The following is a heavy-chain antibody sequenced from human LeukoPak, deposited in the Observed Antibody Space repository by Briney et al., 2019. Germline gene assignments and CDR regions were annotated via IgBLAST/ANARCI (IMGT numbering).Heavy chain of an antibody. D-gene: IGHD3-10*01. Sequence: GASVKVSCKASGYTFTGYYLHWVRQAPGQGLEWMGWINANTGGTNYAQKFQGKFTMTRDTSITTVYMELSRLAFDDTAVYYCAREKEILWFGELLGGAFDIWGQGTMVTVSS. CDR3: AREKEILWFGELLGGAFDI. CDR2: INANTGGT. V-gene: IGHV1-2*02. CDR1: GYTFTGYY. J-gene: IGHJ3*02.